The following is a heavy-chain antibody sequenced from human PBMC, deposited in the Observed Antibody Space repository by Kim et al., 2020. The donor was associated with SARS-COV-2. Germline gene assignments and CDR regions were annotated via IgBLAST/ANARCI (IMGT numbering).Heavy chain of an antibody. V-gene: IGHV3-21*04. CDR3: ARATSPSGYGEIPNFDY. D-gene: IGHD5-12*01. CDR2: ISSSSSYI. Sequence: GGSLRLSCAASGFTFSSYSMNWVRQAPGKGLEWVSSISSSSSYIYYADSVKGRFTISRDNAKNSLYLQMNSLRAEDTAVYYCARATSPSGYGEIPNFDYWGQGTLVTVS. J-gene: IGHJ4*02. CDR1: GFTFSSYS.